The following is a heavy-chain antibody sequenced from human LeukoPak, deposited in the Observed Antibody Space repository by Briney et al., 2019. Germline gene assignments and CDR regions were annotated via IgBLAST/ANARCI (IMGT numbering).Heavy chain of an antibody. CDR2: IYYSGST. CDR1: GGSISSYY. Sequence: PSETLSLTCTVSGGSISSYYWSWIRQPPGKGLEWIGYIYYSGSTNYNPSLKSRVTISVDTSKNQFSLKLSSVTAADTAVYYCAGGVVPAAMGYWGQGTLVTVSS. J-gene: IGHJ4*02. CDR3: AGGVVPAAMGY. V-gene: IGHV4-59*01. D-gene: IGHD2-2*01.